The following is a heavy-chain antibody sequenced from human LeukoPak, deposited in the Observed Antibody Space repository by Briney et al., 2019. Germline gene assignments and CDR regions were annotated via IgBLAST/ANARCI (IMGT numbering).Heavy chain of an antibody. CDR1: GFTFSSYW. CDR2: IKRDGSEK. J-gene: IGHJ4*02. CDR3: AWGYGDSIHFDY. Sequence: PGGALRLSCAASGFTFSSYWMSWVRQAPGKGLEWVANIKRDGSEKYYVDSVKGRFTISRDNAKNSLYLQMNSLRAEEAAVYYCAWGYGDSIHFDYWGQGTLVTVSS. D-gene: IGHD4-17*01. V-gene: IGHV3-7*04.